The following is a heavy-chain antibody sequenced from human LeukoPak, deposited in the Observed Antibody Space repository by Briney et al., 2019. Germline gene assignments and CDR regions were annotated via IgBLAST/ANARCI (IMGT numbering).Heavy chain of an antibody. J-gene: IGHJ3*02. V-gene: IGHV3-23*01. CDR2: ISNNGGYT. CDR3: ASGLGTHAFDI. Sequence: HPGGSLRLSCAASGFTFSSSAMSWVRQAPGKGLEWVSAISNNGGYTYYADSVQGRFTISRDNSKSTLCLQMNSLRAEDTAVYYCASGLGTHAFDIWGQGTMVTVSS. CDR1: GFTFSSSA. D-gene: IGHD1-14*01.